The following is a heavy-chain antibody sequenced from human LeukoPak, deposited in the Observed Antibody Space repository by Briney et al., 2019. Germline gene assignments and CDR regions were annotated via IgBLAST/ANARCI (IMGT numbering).Heavy chain of an antibody. CDR2: ICCSGSTI. CDR1: GFTFSDYY. Sequence: GGSLRLSCAASGFTFSDYYMSWIRQAPGKGLEWVSYICCSGSTIYHAVSVKGRFTISRDNAKNSLYLQMNSLRAEDTAVYYCASSYYDFWSGRRQYYMDVWGKGTTVTVSS. D-gene: IGHD3-3*01. J-gene: IGHJ6*03. V-gene: IGHV3-11*01. CDR3: ASSYYDFWSGRRQYYMDV.